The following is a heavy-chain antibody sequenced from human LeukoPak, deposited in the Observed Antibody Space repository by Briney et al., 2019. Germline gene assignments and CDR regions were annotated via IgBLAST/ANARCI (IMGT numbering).Heavy chain of an antibody. D-gene: IGHD3-16*01. J-gene: IGHJ3*02. CDR1: GDTVSSNSAT. CDR3: ARIGHPWGIEDAFDI. CDR2: TYYTSKWYS. Sequence: SRTLSLTCAISGDTVSSNSATWNWIRQSPSRGLEWLGRTYYTSKWYSDYAVSVKSRITINPDTSKNQFSLQLDSVTPEDTAVYYCARIGHPWGIEDAFDIWGQGTMVTVSS. V-gene: IGHV6-1*01.